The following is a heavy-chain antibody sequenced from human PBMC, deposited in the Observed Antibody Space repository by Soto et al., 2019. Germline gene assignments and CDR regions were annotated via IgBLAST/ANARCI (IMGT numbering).Heavy chain of an antibody. D-gene: IGHD6-6*01. Sequence: GGSLRLSCAASGFTFSSYDMHWVRQATGKGLEWVSAIGTAGDTYYPGSVKGRFTISRENTKNSLYLQMNSLRAEDTAVYYCARVVYSSSSLNANYYYGMDVWGQGTTVTVSS. CDR2: IGTAGDT. CDR1: GFTFSSYD. CDR3: ARVVYSSSSLNANYYYGMDV. J-gene: IGHJ6*02. V-gene: IGHV3-13*01.